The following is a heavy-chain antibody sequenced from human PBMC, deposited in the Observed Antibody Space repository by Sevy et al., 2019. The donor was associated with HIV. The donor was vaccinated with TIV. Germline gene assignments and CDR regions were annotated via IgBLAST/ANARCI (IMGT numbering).Heavy chain of an antibody. D-gene: IGHD1-26*01. V-gene: IGHV1-24*01. CDR3: ATSRSSGSYYYYYGMDV. CDR1: GYTLTELS. Sequence: ASVKVSCKVSGYTLTELSMHWVRQAPGKGLEWMGGFDPEDGETIYAQKFQGRVIMTEDTSTDTAYMELSSLRSEDTAVYYCATSRSSGSYYYYYGMDVWGQGTTVTVSS. J-gene: IGHJ6*02. CDR2: FDPEDGET.